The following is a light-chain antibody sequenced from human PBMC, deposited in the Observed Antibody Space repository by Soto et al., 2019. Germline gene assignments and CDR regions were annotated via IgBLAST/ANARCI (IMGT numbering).Light chain of an antibody. CDR2: GAS. Sequence: EIVLTQSPGTLSLSPGEQATLSCRASQSVYGNYLAWYQQKPGQAPRLLIYGASSRATGIPDRFSGSGSGTDFTLTINRLGPEDVAVYFCQQYGSSPPTFGPGTKVDI. J-gene: IGKJ3*01. CDR3: QQYGSSPPT. V-gene: IGKV3-20*01. CDR1: QSVYGNY.